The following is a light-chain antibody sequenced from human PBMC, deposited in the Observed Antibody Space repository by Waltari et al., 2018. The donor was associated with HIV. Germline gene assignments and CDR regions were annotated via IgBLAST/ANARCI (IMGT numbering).Light chain of an antibody. CDR1: SSDVGAYNF. V-gene: IGLV2-11*01. J-gene: IGLJ2*01. Sequence: QSALTQPRSVSGSPGPSVIISCPGTSSDVGAYNFVSWYQQYPGKAPKLLIYDVKKRPSGVPDRFYGSKSDNTASLTISGLQAEDEADYYCCSYAGNYIFDFGGGTKLTVL. CDR2: DVK. CDR3: CSYAGNYIFD.